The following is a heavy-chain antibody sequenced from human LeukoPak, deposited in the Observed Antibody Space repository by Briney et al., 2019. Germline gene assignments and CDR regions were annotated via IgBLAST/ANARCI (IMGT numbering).Heavy chain of an antibody. Sequence: SETLSLTCTVYGGSISSYYWSWIRQPPGKGLEWIGYIYYSGSTNYNPSLKSRVTISVDTSKNQFSLKLSSVTAADTAVYYCARNSGSSSGSYSPFDYWGQGTLVTVSS. CDR2: IYYSGST. V-gene: IGHV4-59*08. CDR1: GGSISSYY. D-gene: IGHD1-26*01. CDR3: ARNSGSSSGSYSPFDY. J-gene: IGHJ4*02.